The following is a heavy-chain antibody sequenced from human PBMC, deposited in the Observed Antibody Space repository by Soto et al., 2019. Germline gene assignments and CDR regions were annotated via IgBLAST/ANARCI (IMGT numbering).Heavy chain of an antibody. CDR2: INYSGST. CDR3: ARHDEWVQPY. CDR1: GGSISSSSYY. V-gene: IGHV4-39*01. D-gene: IGHD1-26*01. Sequence: QLQLQESGPGLVKPSETLSLTCTVSGGSISSSSYYWGWIRQPPGKGLEWIGSINYSGSTYYNPSLKSRVTISVDTSKNQFSLKLSSVTAADTAVYYCARHDEWVQPYWGQGTLVTVSS. J-gene: IGHJ4*02.